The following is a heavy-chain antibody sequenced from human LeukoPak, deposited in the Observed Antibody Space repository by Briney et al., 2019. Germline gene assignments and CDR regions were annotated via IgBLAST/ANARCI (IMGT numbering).Heavy chain of an antibody. D-gene: IGHD3-16*02. CDR2: IRYDGADE. V-gene: IGHV3-30*02. CDR3: ARGYTYFAY. CDR1: GLTFRNYG. Sequence: GGSLRLSCAASGLTFRNYGMHWVRQAPGKGLEWGTFIRYDGADEYYADSVKGRLTISRDDSKNTVFLQMSTLRVEDTAVYYCARGYTYFAYWGQGTLVTVSS. J-gene: IGHJ4*02.